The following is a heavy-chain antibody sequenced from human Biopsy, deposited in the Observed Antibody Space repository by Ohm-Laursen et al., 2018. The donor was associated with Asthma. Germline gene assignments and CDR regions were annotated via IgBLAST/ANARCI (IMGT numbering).Heavy chain of an antibody. V-gene: IGHV1-46*01. D-gene: IGHD5-12*01. CDR3: ARGYSGSDRIVYYYSGLEV. J-gene: IGHJ6*02. CDR2: INPPTGDT. CDR1: GCTFTSYY. Sequence: ASVKASCKASGCTFTSYYIHWVRQAPGQGLEWVGIINPPTGDTSYAQKFLGRVTVTRDTSTSTVYMELSSLSSEDTAVYYCARGYSGSDRIVYYYSGLEVWGQGTTVTISS.